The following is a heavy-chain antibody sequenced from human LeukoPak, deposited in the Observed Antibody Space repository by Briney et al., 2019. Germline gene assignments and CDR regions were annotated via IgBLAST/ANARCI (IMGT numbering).Heavy chain of an antibody. Sequence: PGGSLRLSCAASGFTFSSYGMHWVRQAPGKGLEWVAVIWYDGSNKYYADSVKGRFTISRDNSKNTLYLQMNSLRAEDTAVYYCARDLYSSGWYGVDYWGQGTLVTVSS. D-gene: IGHD6-19*01. CDR3: ARDLYSSGWYGVDY. V-gene: IGHV3-33*01. CDR2: IWYDGSNK. CDR1: GFTFSSYG. J-gene: IGHJ4*02.